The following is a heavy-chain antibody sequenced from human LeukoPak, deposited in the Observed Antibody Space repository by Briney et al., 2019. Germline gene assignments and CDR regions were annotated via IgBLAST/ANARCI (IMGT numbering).Heavy chain of an antibody. V-gene: IGHV3-7*01. CDR3: ARVGCTTTSCLAN. D-gene: IGHD2-2*01. CDR2: IKQDGSEK. Sequence: GGSLRLSCAISGLTFSSYWMTWVRQAPGKGLELVANIKQDGSEKYYVVSVKGRFTISRDNAKNSLYLQMSSLRVEDTAVYYCARVGCTTTSCLANWGQGTLVTVSS. CDR1: GLTFSSYW. J-gene: IGHJ4*02.